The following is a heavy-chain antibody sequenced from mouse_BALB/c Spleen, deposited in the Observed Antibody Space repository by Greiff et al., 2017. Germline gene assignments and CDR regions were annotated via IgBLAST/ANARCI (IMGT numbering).Heavy chain of an antibody. D-gene: IGHD1-2*01. CDR2: ISSGSSTI. Sequence: EVKLVESGGGLVQPGGSRKLSCAASGFTFSSFGMHWVRQAPEKGLEWVAYISSGSSTIYYADTVKGRFTISRDNPKNTLFLQMTSLRSEDTAMYYCARSSFFILGAMDYWGQGTSVTVSS. J-gene: IGHJ4*01. CDR1: GFTFSSFG. CDR3: ARSSFFILGAMDY. V-gene: IGHV5-17*02.